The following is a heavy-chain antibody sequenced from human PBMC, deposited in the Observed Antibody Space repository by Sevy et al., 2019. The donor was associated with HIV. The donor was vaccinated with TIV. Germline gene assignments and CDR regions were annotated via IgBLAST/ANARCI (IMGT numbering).Heavy chain of an antibody. CDR1: GGTFSSYA. CDR3: AGERDYCSGGSCYGVGSYNWFDP. CDR2: IIPIFGTA. J-gene: IGHJ5*02. Sequence: ASVKVSCQASGGTFSSYAISWVRQAPGQGLEWMGGIIPIFGTANYAQKFQGRVTITADESTSTAYMELSSLRSEDTAVCYCAGERDYCSGGSCYGVGSYNWFDPWGQGTLVTVSS. D-gene: IGHD2-15*01. V-gene: IGHV1-69*13.